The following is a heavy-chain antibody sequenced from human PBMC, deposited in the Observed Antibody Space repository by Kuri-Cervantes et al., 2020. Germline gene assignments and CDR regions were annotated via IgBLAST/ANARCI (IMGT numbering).Heavy chain of an antibody. CDR2: ISYDGSNK. CDR1: GFTFSSYG. CDR3: ARGDSTVTTWGYWYFDL. V-gene: IGHV3-30*03. D-gene: IGHD4-17*01. J-gene: IGHJ2*01. Sequence: GESLKISCAASGFTFSSYGMHWVRQAPGKGLEWVAVISYDGSNKYYADSVKGRFTISRDNSKNTLYLQMNSLRAEDTAVYYCARGDSTVTTWGYWYFDLWGRGTLVTVSS.